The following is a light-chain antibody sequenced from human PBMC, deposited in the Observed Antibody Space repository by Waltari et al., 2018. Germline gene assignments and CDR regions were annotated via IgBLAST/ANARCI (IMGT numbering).Light chain of an antibody. V-gene: IGKV3-20*01. CDR3: QKYDRLPAT. CDR2: GAS. CDR1: QCVSRF. J-gene: IGKJ1*01. Sequence: DIDSTQTPGPLSLSPGERRTLSCKASQCVSRFLAWYQQKPGQAPRLLIYGASNRATGIPDRFSGSGSGTDFSLTISRLEPEDFAVYYCQKYDRLPATFGQGTKVEIK.